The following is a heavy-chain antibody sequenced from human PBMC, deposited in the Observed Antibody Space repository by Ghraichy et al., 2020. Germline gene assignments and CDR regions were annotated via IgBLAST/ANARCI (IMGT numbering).Heavy chain of an antibody. J-gene: IGHJ4*02. CDR1: GFTFSNFG. Sequence: GSLRLSCAASGFTFSNFGMNWVRQTPGKGLEWLSYISPSSDGIYYADSVKGRFTTSRDNAKNSLYLQMNSLRDEETALYYCARDREYGDGTIDFDSWGQGTLVTVSS. V-gene: IGHV3-48*02. CDR3: ARDREYGDGTIDFDS. CDR2: ISPSSDGI. D-gene: IGHD4-17*01.